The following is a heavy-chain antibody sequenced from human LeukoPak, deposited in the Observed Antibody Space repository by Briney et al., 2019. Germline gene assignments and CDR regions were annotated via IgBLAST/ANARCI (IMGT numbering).Heavy chain of an antibody. V-gene: IGHV3-74*01. J-gene: IGHJ5*02. CDR2: INNDGTST. D-gene: IGHD6-19*01. Sequence: PGGSLRLSCAVSGFTFGTSWMHSVRRAPGKGLVWVSRINNDGTSTIYADSVKGRFTISRDDAKNTLYLQMNSLRAEDTAVYYCARGIGGWYNWFDPWGQGTLVTVSS. CDR3: ARGIGGWYNWFDP. CDR1: GFTFGTSW.